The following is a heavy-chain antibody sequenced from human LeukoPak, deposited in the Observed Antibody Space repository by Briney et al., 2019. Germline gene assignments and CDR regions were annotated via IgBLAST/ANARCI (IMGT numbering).Heavy chain of an antibody. V-gene: IGHV1-69*05. CDR1: GGTFSSYA. Sequence: ASVKVSCKASGGTFSSYAISWVRQAPGQGLEWMGGIIPIFGTANYAQKFQGRVTITTDESTSTAYMELSSLRSEDTAVYYCAMEMATTDAFDIWGQGTMVTVSS. J-gene: IGHJ3*02. D-gene: IGHD5-24*01. CDR3: AMEMATTDAFDI. CDR2: IIPIFGTA.